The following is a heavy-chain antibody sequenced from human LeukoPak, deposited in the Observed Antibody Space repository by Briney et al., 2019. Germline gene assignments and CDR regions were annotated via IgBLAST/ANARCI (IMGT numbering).Heavy chain of an antibody. CDR3: VRDVLYYYGAERLFWFDP. CDR2: IKQDGSEK. CDR1: GFNFNNYW. D-gene: IGHD3-10*01. Sequence: GGSLRLSCAASGFNFNNYWMTWVRQAPGKGLEWVAKIKQDGSEKYYVDSVKGRFTISRDNAKNSMYLLMNSLRVEDTAVYYCVRDVLYYYGAERLFWFDPWGQGTLVTVSS. V-gene: IGHV3-7*01. J-gene: IGHJ5*02.